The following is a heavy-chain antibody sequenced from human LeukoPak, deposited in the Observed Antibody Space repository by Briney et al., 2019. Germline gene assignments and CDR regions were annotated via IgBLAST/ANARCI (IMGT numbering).Heavy chain of an antibody. CDR3: ARGLGEQLVNYYYYMDV. J-gene: IGHJ6*03. CDR1: GGSISSYY. Sequence: SETLSLTCTVSGGSISSYYWSWIRQPAGKGLEWIGRIYTSGSTNYNPSPKSRVTMSVDTSKNQFSLKLSSVTAADTAVYYCARGLGEQLVNYYYYMDVWGKGTTVTVSS. V-gene: IGHV4-4*07. D-gene: IGHD6-13*01. CDR2: IYTSGST.